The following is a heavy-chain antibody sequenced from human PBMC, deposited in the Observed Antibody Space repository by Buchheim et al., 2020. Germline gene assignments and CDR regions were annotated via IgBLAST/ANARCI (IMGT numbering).Heavy chain of an antibody. J-gene: IGHJ6*02. CDR1: GYRFTESA. Sequence: QGQLVQSGSELKTPGASVKVSCKASGYRFTESALNWIRQAPGQGLEWMGYINTYTGDPTYAQGFTGRFVFSLDTSVNTAYRQINNLRVEDTSVYYCAKDFQDRMDVWGQGTT. V-gene: IGHV7-4-1*02. CDR2: INTYTGDP. CDR3: AKDFQDRMDV. D-gene: IGHD3-22*01.